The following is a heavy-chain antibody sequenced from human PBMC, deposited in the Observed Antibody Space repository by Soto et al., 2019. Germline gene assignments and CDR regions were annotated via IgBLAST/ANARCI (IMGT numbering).Heavy chain of an antibody. CDR2: IYHSGDT. J-gene: IGHJ6*02. D-gene: IGHD3-16*01. CDR3: ATDSGPYGLDV. V-gene: IGHV4-30-2*06. CDR1: GVSISSGGYS. Sequence: QLQLQESDSEMVKPSQTLFLTCAVSGVSISSGGYSWSWIRQSPGKGLECIGNIYHSGDTYYNPSLERRVTISVDRSKNHLSLKLSSVTAADTAVYYCATDSGPYGLDVWGQGTTVTVFS.